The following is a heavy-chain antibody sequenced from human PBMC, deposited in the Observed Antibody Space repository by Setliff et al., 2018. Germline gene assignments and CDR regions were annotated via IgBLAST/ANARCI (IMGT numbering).Heavy chain of an antibody. D-gene: IGHD3-10*01. CDR3: ARSLGSGSYYNSRPFYSDY. CDR2: IDPSGNT. CDR1: GGSISSGSNY. J-gene: IGHJ4*02. V-gene: IGHV4-61*09. Sequence: TLSLTCTVSGGSISSGSNYWSWIRQPAGRGLEWIGHIDPSGNTNYHPSLKSRVTISGDTSKNQFSLKLTSVTAADTAVYFCARSLGSGSYYNSRPFYSDYWGQGTLVTVS.